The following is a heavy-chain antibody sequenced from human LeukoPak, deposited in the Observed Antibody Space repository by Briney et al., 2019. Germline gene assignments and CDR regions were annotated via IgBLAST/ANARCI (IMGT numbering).Heavy chain of an antibody. D-gene: IGHD5-12*01. CDR2: ISGSGGST. CDR1: GFTFSSYA. Sequence: GGSLRLSCAASGFTFSSYAMSWVRQAPGKGLEWVSVISGSGGSTNYADSVKGRFTISRDNSKNMLYLQMNSLRVEDTALYYCASHGGLWGQGTLVTVSS. V-gene: IGHV3-23*01. J-gene: IGHJ4*02. CDR3: ASHGGL.